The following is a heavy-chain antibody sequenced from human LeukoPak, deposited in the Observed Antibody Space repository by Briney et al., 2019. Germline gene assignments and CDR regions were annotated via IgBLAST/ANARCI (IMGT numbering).Heavy chain of an antibody. D-gene: IGHD2-2*01. J-gene: IGHJ6*02. V-gene: IGHV3-53*01. Sequence: GGSLRLSCAASGFTFSTYAMTWVRQAPGKGLEWVSVIYSGGSTYYADSVKGRFTISRDNSKNTLYLQMNSLRPEDTAVYYCARDLPPAPWNGMDVWGQGTTVTVSS. CDR2: IYSGGST. CDR1: GFTFSTYA. CDR3: ARDLPPAPWNGMDV.